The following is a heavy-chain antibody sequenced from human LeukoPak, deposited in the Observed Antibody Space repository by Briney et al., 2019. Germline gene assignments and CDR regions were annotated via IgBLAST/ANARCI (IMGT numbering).Heavy chain of an antibody. J-gene: IGHJ5*02. CDR1: GFSFSDYF. CDR2: ISSSSSYT. D-gene: IGHD6-13*01. CDR3: ARTLVAAPGSKGGP. Sequence: GGSLRLSCAASGFSFSDYFMSWIRQAPGKGLEWVSYISSSSSYTDYADSVKGRFTISRDNAKNSLYLQMNSLRAEDTAVYYCARTLVAAPGSKGGPWGQGTLVTVSS. V-gene: IGHV3-11*03.